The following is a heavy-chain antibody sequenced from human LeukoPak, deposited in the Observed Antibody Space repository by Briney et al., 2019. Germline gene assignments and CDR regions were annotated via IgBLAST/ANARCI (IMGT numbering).Heavy chain of an antibody. CDR1: GGSGVSSGGYY. CDR2: FYHRA. J-gene: IGHJ4*02. V-gene: IGHV4-31*03. Sequence: PSQTLSLTCTVSGGSGVSSGGYYWTWIRQHPEKGLEWIGYFYHRASYNPSLKGRVSISIDTSKNQFSLSLTSVTAADTALYYCVREGEYGEDYFWGQGIQVIVSA. CDR3: VREGEYGEDYF. D-gene: IGHD4-17*01.